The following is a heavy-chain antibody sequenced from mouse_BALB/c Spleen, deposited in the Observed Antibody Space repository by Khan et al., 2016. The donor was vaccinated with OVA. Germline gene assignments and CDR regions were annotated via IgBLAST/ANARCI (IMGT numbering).Heavy chain of an antibody. J-gene: IGHJ4*01. CDR3: ARGGAAYYRYDGGAMDY. Sequence: QIQLVQSGPELKKPGETVRISCKASGYTFTTAGMQWVQQMPGKGLKWIGWINTHSGVPKYAEDFKGRFAFSLETSASTAHLQITNVKNEDTATDYYARGGAAYYRYDGGAMDYWGQGTSVTVSA. D-gene: IGHD2-14*01. V-gene: IGHV9-4*02. CDR2: INTHSGVP. CDR1: GYTFTTAG.